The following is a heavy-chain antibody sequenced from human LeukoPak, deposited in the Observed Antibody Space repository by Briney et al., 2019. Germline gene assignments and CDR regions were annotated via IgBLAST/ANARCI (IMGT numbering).Heavy chain of an antibody. CDR1: GCSISSNF. D-gene: IGHD1-1*01. CDR2: VYNSGST. CDR3: ARAKPNWNPPDY. J-gene: IGHJ4*02. Sequence: PSETLSLTCTASGCSISSNFWSWIRQPPGKGLEWIGYVYNSGSTSYNPSLKSRATISGDTSKNQFFLKLNSVTAADTAVYYCARAKPNWNPPDYWGQGTLVTVAS. V-gene: IGHV4-59*08.